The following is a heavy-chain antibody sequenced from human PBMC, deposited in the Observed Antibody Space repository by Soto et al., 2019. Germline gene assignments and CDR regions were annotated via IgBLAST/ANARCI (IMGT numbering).Heavy chain of an antibody. CDR2: INPNSGGT. J-gene: IGHJ4*02. CDR3: ARDSVTMVRGVRERGCLAY. Sequence: QVQLVQSGAEVKKPGASVKVSCKASGYTFTGYYMHWVRQAPGQGLEWMGWINPNSGGTNYAQKFQGWGTMTRDTSISTAYMELSRLRSDDTAVYYCARDSVTMVRGVRERGCLAYWGQGTLVTVSS. V-gene: IGHV1-2*04. D-gene: IGHD3-10*01. CDR1: GYTFTGYY.